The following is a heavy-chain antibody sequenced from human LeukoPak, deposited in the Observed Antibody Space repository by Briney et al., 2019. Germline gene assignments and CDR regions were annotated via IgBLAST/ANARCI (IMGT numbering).Heavy chain of an antibody. CDR2: TSGSGGTK. CDR3: AKFPSYDSSGHDGFDV. V-gene: IGHV3-23*01. J-gene: IGHJ3*01. D-gene: IGHD3-22*01. CDR1: GFTFSTYA. Sequence: GGSLRRSCAASGFTFSTYAMNWVRQAPGKGLEWVSATSGSGGTKFYADSVKGRFTISRDNSKDTLYLQMNSLRAEDTAIYYCAKFPSYDSSGHDGFDVWGQGTRVTVSS.